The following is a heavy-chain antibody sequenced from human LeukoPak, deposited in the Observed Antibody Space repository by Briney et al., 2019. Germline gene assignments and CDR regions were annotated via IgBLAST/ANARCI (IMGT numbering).Heavy chain of an antibody. Sequence: ASESLSLTCAVYGGSFSGYYWSWIRQPPGKGLEWIGEINHSGSTNYNPSLKSRVTISVNTSKNQFFLKLSSVTAADTAVYYGARGLRYQLLCLDYWGQGTLVTVSS. CDR2: INHSGST. CDR1: GGSFSGYY. V-gene: IGHV4-34*01. J-gene: IGHJ4*02. D-gene: IGHD2-2*01. CDR3: ARGLRYQLLCLDY.